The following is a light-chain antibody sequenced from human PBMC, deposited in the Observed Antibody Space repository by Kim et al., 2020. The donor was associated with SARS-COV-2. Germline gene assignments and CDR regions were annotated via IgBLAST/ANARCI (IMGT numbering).Light chain of an antibody. CDR1: SLRSYY. Sequence: SSELTQDPAVSVALGQTVRITCQGDSLRSYYASWYQQKPGQAPVLVIYGKNNRPSGIPDRFSGSSSGNTASLTITGAQAEDEADYYCNSGTVFGGGTKLTVL. CDR3: NSGTV. J-gene: IGLJ3*02. CDR2: GKN. V-gene: IGLV3-19*01.